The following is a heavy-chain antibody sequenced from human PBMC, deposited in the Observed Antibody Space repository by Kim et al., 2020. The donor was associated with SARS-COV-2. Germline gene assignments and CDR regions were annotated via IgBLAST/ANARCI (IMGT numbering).Heavy chain of an antibody. CDR1: GFTFSSYW. V-gene: IGHV3-74*01. Sequence: GGSLRLSCAASGFTFSSYWMHWVRQAPGKGLVWVSRINSDGSSTSYADSVKGRFTISRDNAKNTLYLQMNSLRAEDTAVYYCARGEYYYGSGSYYYEPYYYYGMDVWGQGTTVTVSS. CDR2: INSDGSST. CDR3: ARGEYYYGSGSYYYEPYYYYGMDV. D-gene: IGHD3-10*01. J-gene: IGHJ6*02.